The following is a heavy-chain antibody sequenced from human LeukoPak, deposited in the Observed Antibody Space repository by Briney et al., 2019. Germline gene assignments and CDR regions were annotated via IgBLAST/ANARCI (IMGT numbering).Heavy chain of an antibody. D-gene: IGHD3-10*01. CDR2: AYYRSKWYI. J-gene: IGHJ4*02. V-gene: IGHV6-1*01. CDR3: ARGAVRGGTNFDY. CDR1: GDSVSGGPAV. Sequence: SQTLSLTCAISGDSVSGGPAVWNWIRQSPSRGLEWLGRAYYRSKWYIDYAESVKGRITITPDTSKSQFSLQLNSVTPEDTAVYYCARGAVRGGTNFDYWGQGTLVTVSS.